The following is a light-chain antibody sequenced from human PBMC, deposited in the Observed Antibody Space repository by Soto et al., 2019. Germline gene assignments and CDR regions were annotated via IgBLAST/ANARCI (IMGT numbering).Light chain of an antibody. CDR3: QQYGSSPRT. CDR1: QSVSSN. J-gene: IGKJ1*01. Sequence: NVFTQPPSTLSVPPGERATLSSRASQSVSSNLAWYQQKPGQAPRLLIYGASSRATGIPDRFSGSGSGTDFTLTISRLEPEDFAVYYCQQYGSSPRTFGQGTKVDI. V-gene: IGKV3-20*01. CDR2: GAS.